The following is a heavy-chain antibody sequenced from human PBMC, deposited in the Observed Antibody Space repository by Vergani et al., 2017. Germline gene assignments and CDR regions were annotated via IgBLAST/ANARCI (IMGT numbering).Heavy chain of an antibody. CDR1: GYTFTTYA. CDR2: INTNTGNP. Sequence: QVQLVQSGSELKKPGASVKVSCKASGYTFTTYAMNWVRQAPGQGLEWMGWINTNTGNPTYAQGFTGRFVFSLDTSVSTAYLQITRLKAEDTAVYYCARESGYYGSSGYYYHLYGMDVWGQGTTVTVSS. V-gene: IGHV7-4-1*02. CDR3: ARESGYYGSSGYYYHLYGMDV. J-gene: IGHJ6*02. D-gene: IGHD3-22*01.